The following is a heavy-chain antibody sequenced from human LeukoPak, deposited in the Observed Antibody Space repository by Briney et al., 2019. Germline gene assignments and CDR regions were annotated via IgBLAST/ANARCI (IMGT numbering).Heavy chain of an antibody. CDR1: GFTFSSYA. J-gene: IGHJ4*02. Sequence: QAGGSLRLSCAASGFTFSSYAMSWVRQAPGKGLEWVSSISGSGGSTYYADSVKGRFTISRDNSKNTLYLQMNSLRAEDTAVYYCAKDQAVYSSGWFFDYWGQGTLVTVSS. V-gene: IGHV3-23*01. D-gene: IGHD6-19*01. CDR3: AKDQAVYSSGWFFDY. CDR2: ISGSGGST.